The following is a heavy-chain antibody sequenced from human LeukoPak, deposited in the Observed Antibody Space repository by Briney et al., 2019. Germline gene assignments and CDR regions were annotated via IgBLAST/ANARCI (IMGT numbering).Heavy chain of an antibody. V-gene: IGHV3-15*01. D-gene: IGHD3-10*01. CDR3: ALAWFGESRVGLDI. J-gene: IGHJ3*02. CDR2: IKSEIEGGTT. CDR1: GFTLTNDF. Sequence: GGSLRLSCAASGFTLTNDFMTWVRQAPGKGLEWVGRIKSEIEGGTTDHAASVKGRFAISRDESTNTLFLQMNSLRNEDTAVYYCALAWFGESRVGLDIWGRGSMVVVSS.